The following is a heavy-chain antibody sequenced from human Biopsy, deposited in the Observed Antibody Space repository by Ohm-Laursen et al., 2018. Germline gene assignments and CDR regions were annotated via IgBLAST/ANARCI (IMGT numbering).Heavy chain of an antibody. V-gene: IGHV4-4*07. CDR2: IYTSGSP. CDR3: ARGTGRYCVYGAFDI. Sequence: SVTLSFTCTVSGDSIHNYYWSWLRQPAGQGLEWIGRIYTSGSPNYNLSLESRFTMSVDTSKNQFSLNMRPVTAADTAVYYCARGTGRYCVYGAFDIWGQGTVVTVSS. J-gene: IGHJ3*02. D-gene: IGHD1-26*01. CDR1: GDSIHNYY.